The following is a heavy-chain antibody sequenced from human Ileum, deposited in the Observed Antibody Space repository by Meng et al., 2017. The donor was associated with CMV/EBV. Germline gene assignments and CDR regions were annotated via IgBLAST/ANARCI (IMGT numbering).Heavy chain of an antibody. CDR3: ALISYCTTVTCFFLVY. D-gene: IGHD2-8*01. V-gene: IGHV1-8*01. J-gene: IGHJ4*02. Sequence: ASVKVSCKASGYTFTNYNINWVRQAAGQGLEWMGWINPDSGNIGYAQKFQGRVAMTRDTSINTVYMELSSLRSEDTAIYYCALISYCTTVTCFFLVYWGQGTVVTVSS. CDR2: INPDSGNI. CDR1: GYTFTNYN.